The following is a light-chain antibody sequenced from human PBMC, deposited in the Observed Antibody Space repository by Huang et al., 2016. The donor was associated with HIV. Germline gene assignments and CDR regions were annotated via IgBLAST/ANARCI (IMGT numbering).Light chain of an antibody. J-gene: IGKJ4*01. V-gene: IGKV1-33*01. CDR2: DAS. CDR3: QHFDNLALT. CDR1: QDISNY. Sequence: DIQMTQSPSSLSASVGERVTITCQASQDISNYLNWYQQKPGKYPKLLIYDASNLETGVPSTFSGSGSGTDFTFTISSLQPEDIATYYCQHFDNLALTFGGGTKVQIK.